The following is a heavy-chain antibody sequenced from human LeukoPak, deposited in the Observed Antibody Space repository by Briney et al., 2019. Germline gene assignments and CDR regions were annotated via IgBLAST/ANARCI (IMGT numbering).Heavy chain of an antibody. CDR3: AKGGRILTFYGDHTRYDY. J-gene: IGHJ4*02. D-gene: IGHD4-17*01. CDR1: GFTFSIYS. CDR2: IDSGGRT. V-gene: IGHV3-23*01. Sequence: PGGSLRLSCVASGFTFSIYSMSWVRQAPGKGLEWVSNIDSGGRTYFGDSVKGRFTISRDDSKNTLYLQMSSLRGEDTAVYYCAKGGRILTFYGDHTRYDYWGQGTLVTVSS.